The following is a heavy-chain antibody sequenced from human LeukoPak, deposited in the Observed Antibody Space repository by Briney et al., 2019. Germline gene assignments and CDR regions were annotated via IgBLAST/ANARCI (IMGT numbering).Heavy chain of an antibody. CDR2: IYYSGST. D-gene: IGHD4-17*01. J-gene: IGHJ5*02. Sequence: SETLSLTCTVSGGSISSYYWSWIRQPPGKGLEWIGYIYYSGSTNYNPSLKSRVTISVDTSKNQFSLKLSSMTAADTAVYYCAREYGDYGLGPLGYNWFDPWGQGTLVTVSS. CDR3: AREYGDYGLGPLGYNWFDP. CDR1: GGSISSYY. V-gene: IGHV4-59*01.